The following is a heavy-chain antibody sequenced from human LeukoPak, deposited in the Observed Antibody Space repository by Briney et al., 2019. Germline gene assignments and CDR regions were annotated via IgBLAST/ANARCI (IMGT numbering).Heavy chain of an antibody. V-gene: IGHV4-39*01. D-gene: IGHD3-22*01. CDR3: ARRSYYDSSGYYYY. J-gene: IGHJ4*02. CDR2: IYYSGST. CDR1: GCSISSSDSY. Sequence: PSETLSLTCTVSGCSISSSDSYWAWVRQPPGKGLEWIGTIYYSGSTYYNPSLKSRVTISVDTSRNQFSLKLSSETAADTAVYYCARRSYYDSSGYYYYWGQGTLVTVSS.